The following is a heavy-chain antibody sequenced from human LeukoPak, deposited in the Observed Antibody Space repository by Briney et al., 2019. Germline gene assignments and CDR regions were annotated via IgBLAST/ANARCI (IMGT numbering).Heavy chain of an antibody. Sequence: GGSLRLSCAASGFTFSSYSMNWVRQAPGKGLEWVSSISSSSNYIYYADSVKGRFTISRDNAKNSLHLQMNSLRAEDTAVYYCASPLFGYTYDYLSDYDAFDIWGQGTMVTVSS. CDR2: ISSSSNYI. CDR1: GFTFSSYS. CDR3: ASPLFGYTYDYLSDYDAFDI. J-gene: IGHJ3*02. V-gene: IGHV3-21*01. D-gene: IGHD5-18*01.